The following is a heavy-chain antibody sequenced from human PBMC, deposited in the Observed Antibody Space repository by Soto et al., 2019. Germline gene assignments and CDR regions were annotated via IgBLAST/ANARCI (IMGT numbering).Heavy chain of an antibody. CDR2: ISGSGGST. J-gene: IGHJ6*02. V-gene: IGHV3-23*01. CDR3: AKAPDLEMAGSYYYYGMDV. Sequence: PGGSLRLSCAASGFTFSSYAMSWVRQAPGKGLEWVSAISGSGGSTYYADSVKGRFTISRDNSKNTLYLQMNSLRAEDTAVYYCAKAPDLEMAGSYYYYGMDVWGQGTTVTVSS. D-gene: IGHD6-19*01. CDR1: GFTFSSYA.